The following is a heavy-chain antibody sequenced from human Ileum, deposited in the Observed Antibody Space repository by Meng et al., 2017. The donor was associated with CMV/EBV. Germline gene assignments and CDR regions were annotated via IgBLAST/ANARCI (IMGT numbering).Heavy chain of an antibody. CDR2: MKPNSDDT. Sequence: TGYFVHWVRQAPGQGLEWVGWMKPNSDDTSYAQKFQGRVTLTRDTSINTAYSNLSGLRSDDTAVYFCARGVRMYDTYGFFLGYYFDYWGQGTLVTVSS. CDR3: ARGVRMYDTYGFFLGYYFDY. D-gene: IGHD3/OR15-3a*01. CDR1: TGYF. J-gene: IGHJ4*02. V-gene: IGHV1-2*02.